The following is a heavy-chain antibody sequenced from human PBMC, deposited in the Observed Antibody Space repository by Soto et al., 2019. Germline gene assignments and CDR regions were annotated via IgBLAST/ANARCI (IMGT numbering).Heavy chain of an antibody. Sequence: QVQLVQSGAEMKQPGASVKLSCQASGYIFIHCFMHWVRQAPGQGLEWMGGINPSSGTTTYAQKFPGRVTVTRETSTSKVYMELSSLGSGDTAMYYCARSLGETTSLFDYWGQGSLVTVSA. D-gene: IGHD1-26*01. CDR2: INPSSGTT. J-gene: IGHJ4*02. CDR3: ARSLGETTSLFDY. CDR1: GYIFIHCF. V-gene: IGHV1-46*01.